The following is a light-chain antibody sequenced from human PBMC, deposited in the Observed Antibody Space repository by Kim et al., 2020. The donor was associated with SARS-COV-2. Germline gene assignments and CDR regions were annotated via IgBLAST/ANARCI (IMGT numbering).Light chain of an antibody. CDR2: DAS. V-gene: IGKV3-20*01. Sequence: LSCRASQGVPNTYLVWYQQKAGQAPRLLIYDASSRATGIPDRFSGSGSGTDFTLTISRLEPEDFALYYCQQYGNSPPSITFGQGTRLEIK. J-gene: IGKJ5*01. CDR1: QGVPNTY. CDR3: QQYGNSPPSIT.